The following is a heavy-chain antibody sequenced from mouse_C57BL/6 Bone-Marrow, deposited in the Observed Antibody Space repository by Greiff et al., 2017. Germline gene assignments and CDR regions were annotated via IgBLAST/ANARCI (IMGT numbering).Heavy chain of an antibody. CDR2: IRLKSDNYAT. V-gene: IGHV6-3*01. CDR3: PCYSEMDY. CDR1: GFTFSNYW. J-gene: IGHJ4*01. Sequence: EVQLVESGGGLVQPGGSMKLSCVASGFTFSNYWMNWVRQSPEKGLEWVAQIRLKSDNYATHYAESVKGRFTISRDDSKSSVYLQMNNLRAEDTGIYYCPCYSEMDYWGQGTSVTVSS. D-gene: IGHD2-4*01.